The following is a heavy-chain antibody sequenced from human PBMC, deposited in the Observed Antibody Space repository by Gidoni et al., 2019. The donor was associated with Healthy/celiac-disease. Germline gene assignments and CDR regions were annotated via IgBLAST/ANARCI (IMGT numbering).Heavy chain of an antibody. J-gene: IGHJ4*02. D-gene: IGHD3-3*01. V-gene: IGHV3-23*01. CDR1: GFTGSSYG. CDR3: AKDWSGLSQIFGVVTNGY. Sequence: EVQLLESGGGLVQPGGSLRRSCAASGFTGSSYGMSWVRQAPGKGLEWVSSISGSGGSTYYADSVTGRFTISRDNSKNTLYLQMNSLRAEDTAVYYCAKDWSGLSQIFGVVTNGYWGQGTLVTVSS. CDR2: ISGSGGST.